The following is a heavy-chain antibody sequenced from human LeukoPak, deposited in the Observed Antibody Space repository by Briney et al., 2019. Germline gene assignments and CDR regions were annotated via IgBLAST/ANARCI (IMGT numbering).Heavy chain of an antibody. J-gene: IGHJ4*02. CDR3: ARPRSIAARLGFDY. CDR2: INHSGGT. D-gene: IGHD6-6*01. CDR1: GGSFSGYY. V-gene: IGHV4-34*01. Sequence: PSETLSLTCAVYGGSFSGYYWSWIRQPPGKGLEWIGEINHSGGTNYNPSLKSRVTISVDTSKNQFSLKLSSVTAADTAVYYCARPRSIAARLGFDYWGQGTLVTVSS.